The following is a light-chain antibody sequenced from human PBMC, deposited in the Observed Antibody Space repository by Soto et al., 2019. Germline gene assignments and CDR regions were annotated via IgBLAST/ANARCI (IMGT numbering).Light chain of an antibody. Sequence: DFVMTQTPDSLAVSLGERATINCKSSPSVLSSSNNKNYLAWYQQKPGQPPKLLIYWASTRDSGVPDRFSGNGSGTDFTLTISSLQAEDVAVYYCQQYYSTPYTFGPGTKLEIK. J-gene: IGKJ2*01. CDR2: WAS. V-gene: IGKV4-1*01. CDR1: PSVLSSSNNKNY. CDR3: QQYYSTPYT.